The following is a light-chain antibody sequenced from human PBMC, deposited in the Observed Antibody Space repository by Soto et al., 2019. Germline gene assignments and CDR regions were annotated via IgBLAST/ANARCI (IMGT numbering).Light chain of an antibody. V-gene: IGKV1-5*03. CDR3: QQYYSYWT. J-gene: IGKJ1*01. CDR2: KAS. CDR1: QSISSW. Sequence: DIQMTQSPSTLSASVGDRVTITCRASQSISSWLAWYQHKPAKAPKLLIHKASSLESGVSSRFSGSGSGTEFTLTISSLQPDDFATYYCQQYYSYWTFGQGTKVEI.